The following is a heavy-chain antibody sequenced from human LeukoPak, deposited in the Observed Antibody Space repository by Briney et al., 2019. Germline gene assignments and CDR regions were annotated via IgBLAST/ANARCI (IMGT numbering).Heavy chain of an antibody. CDR3: ARGFSGHYSSGPYYFDY. Sequence: GASVKVSRKATGYTFTSYDINWVRQATGQGLEWMGWMNPNSGNTGYAQKFQGRVTMTRNTSISTAYMELSSLRSEDTAVYYCARGFSGHYSSGPYYFDYWGQGTLVTVSS. D-gene: IGHD6-19*01. CDR2: MNPNSGNT. J-gene: IGHJ4*02. V-gene: IGHV1-8*01. CDR1: GYTFTSYD.